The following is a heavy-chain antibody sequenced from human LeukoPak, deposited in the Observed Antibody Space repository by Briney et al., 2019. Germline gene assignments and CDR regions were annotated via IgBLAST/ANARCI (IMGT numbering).Heavy chain of an antibody. CDR3: AFRVVAATIYY. D-gene: IGHD2-15*01. CDR2: IIPIFGTA. V-gene: IGHV1-69*05. Sequence: GASVKVSCKASGYTFTGYYMHWVRQAPGQGLEWMGGIIPIFGTANYAQKFQGRVTITTDESTSTAYMELSSLRSEDTAVYYCAFRVVAATIYYWGQGTLVTVSS. CDR1: GYTFTGYY. J-gene: IGHJ4*02.